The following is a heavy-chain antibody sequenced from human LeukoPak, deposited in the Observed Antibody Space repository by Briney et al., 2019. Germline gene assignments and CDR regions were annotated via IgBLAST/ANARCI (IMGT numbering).Heavy chain of an antibody. CDR2: LYSGGST. CDR1: GFTVSSSY. V-gene: IGHV3-66*01. Sequence: GGSLRLSCAAAGFTVSSSYMSWVRQAPGKGLEWVSVLYSGGSTYYADSVKGRFIISRDDSKNTLFLQMNSLRAEDTAVYYCSYEDGMDVWGQGTTVTVSS. D-gene: IGHD3-16*01. J-gene: IGHJ6*02. CDR3: SYEDGMDV.